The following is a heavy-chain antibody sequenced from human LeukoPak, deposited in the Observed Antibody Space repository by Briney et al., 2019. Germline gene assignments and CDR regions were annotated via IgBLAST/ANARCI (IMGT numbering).Heavy chain of an antibody. CDR1: RFTFSNFG. D-gene: IGHD3-16*01. Sequence: GGSLRLSCAASRFTFSNFGMHWVRQAPGKGLEWVAVISYDGSNKYYADSVKGRFTISRDNSKNTLYLQMNSLRAEDTAVYYCAKDGSGEFQGYFQHWGQGTLVTVSS. CDR3: AKDGSGEFQGYFQH. V-gene: IGHV3-30*18. J-gene: IGHJ1*01. CDR2: ISYDGSNK.